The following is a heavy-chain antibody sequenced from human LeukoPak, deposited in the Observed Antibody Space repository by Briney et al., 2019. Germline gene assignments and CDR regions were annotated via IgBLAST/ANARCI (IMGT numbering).Heavy chain of an antibody. CDR2: MYYSGST. Sequence: PSETLSLTCTVSGGSVSISIYYWGWIRQPPGKGLEWIGSMYYSGSTYYNPSLKSRVTISVDTSKNQFSLNLSSVTAADTAVYYCASHSVEAPTRFDYWGQGTLVSVSS. D-gene: IGHD1-26*01. CDR1: GGSVSISIYY. V-gene: IGHV4-39*07. J-gene: IGHJ4*02. CDR3: ASHSVEAPTRFDY.